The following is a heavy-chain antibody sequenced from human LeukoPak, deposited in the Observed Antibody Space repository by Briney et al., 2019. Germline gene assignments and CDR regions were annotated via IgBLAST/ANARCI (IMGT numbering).Heavy chain of an antibody. Sequence: PSQTLSLTCAVSGGSISSGGYYWSWIRQHPGKGLEWIGYIYYSGSTYYNPSLKSRVTISVDTSKNQFSLKLSSVTAADTAVYYCARGVRYCTNGVCSRYFDYWGQGTLVTVSS. D-gene: IGHD2-8*01. J-gene: IGHJ4*02. CDR1: GGSISSGGYY. CDR2: IYYSGST. CDR3: ARGVRYCTNGVCSRYFDY. V-gene: IGHV4-31*11.